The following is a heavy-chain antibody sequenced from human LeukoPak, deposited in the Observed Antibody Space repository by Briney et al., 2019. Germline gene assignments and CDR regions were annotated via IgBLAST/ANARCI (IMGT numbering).Heavy chain of an antibody. Sequence: ASVKVSCKASGYTFTGYYMHWVRQAPGQGLEWMGWINPNSGGTNYAQKFQGRVTMTRDTSISTAYMELSRLRSDDTAVYYCARVYDYVWGSYRSFDYWGQGTLVTVSS. CDR1: GYTFTGYY. CDR2: INPNSGGT. D-gene: IGHD3-16*02. CDR3: ARVYDYVWGSYRSFDY. J-gene: IGHJ4*02. V-gene: IGHV1-2*02.